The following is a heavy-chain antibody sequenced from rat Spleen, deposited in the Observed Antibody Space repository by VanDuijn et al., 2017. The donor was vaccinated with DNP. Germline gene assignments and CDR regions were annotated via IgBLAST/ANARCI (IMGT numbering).Heavy chain of an antibody. J-gene: IGHJ4*01. Sequence: EVQLVESGGGSVQPGRSMKLSCAASGFTFSSFPMAWVRQAPTKGLDWVATITNSGDSSYYRDSVKGRFTISRDNAKSTLYLQMDSLRSEETATYYCARVQVGYYAMDAWGQGTSVTVSS. D-gene: IGHD1-1*01. CDR2: ITNSGDSS. CDR1: GFTFSSFP. CDR3: ARVQVGYYAMDA. V-gene: IGHV5-46*01.